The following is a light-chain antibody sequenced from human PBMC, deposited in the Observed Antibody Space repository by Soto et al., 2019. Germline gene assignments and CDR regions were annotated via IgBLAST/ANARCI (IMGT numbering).Light chain of an antibody. V-gene: IGKV3-15*01. CDR2: GAS. Sequence: EIVMMQSPATLSVSPGERATLSCRASQTVSSNLAWYQQKPGQAPRLLIHGASTRAAGIPARFSGSGSGTEFTLTISSQQSEDFAVYYCQQYNDWPPFTVGPGTRVDIK. CDR1: QTVSSN. CDR3: QQYNDWPPFT. J-gene: IGKJ3*01.